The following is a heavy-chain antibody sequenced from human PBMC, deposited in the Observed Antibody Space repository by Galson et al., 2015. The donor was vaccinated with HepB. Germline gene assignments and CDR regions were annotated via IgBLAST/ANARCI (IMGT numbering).Heavy chain of an antibody. J-gene: IGHJ4*02. CDR3: ARLGDFSGYTSA. CDR2: IRSKANNYAT. V-gene: IGHV3-73*01. CDR1: GVKFGGSA. D-gene: IGHD5-18*01. Sequence: SLRLACAASGVKFGGSAIHWVRQGSGKGPEWVGRIRSKANNYATSYVPALEGRFTISRDDSKNMAYLHMRSLKADDTAVDYCARLGDFSGYTSAWGQGTQVTVSS.